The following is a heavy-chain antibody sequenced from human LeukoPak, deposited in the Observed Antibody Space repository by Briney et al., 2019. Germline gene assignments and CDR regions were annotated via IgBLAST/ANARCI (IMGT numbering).Heavy chain of an antibody. CDR2: IYYSGST. D-gene: IGHD2-2*01. V-gene: IGHV4-59*08. CDR1: GGSISSYY. Sequence: PSETLSLTCTVSGGSISSYYWSWIRQPPGKGLEWIGYIYYSGSTNYNPSLKSRVTISVDTSKNQFSLKLSSVTAADTAVYYCARQLYDGYCSSTSCYGPFDYWGQGTLVTVSS. CDR3: ARQLYDGYCSSTSCYGPFDY. J-gene: IGHJ4*02.